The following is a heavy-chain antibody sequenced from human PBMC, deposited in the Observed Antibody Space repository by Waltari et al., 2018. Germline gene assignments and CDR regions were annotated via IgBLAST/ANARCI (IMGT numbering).Heavy chain of an antibody. CDR1: GGSISSHY. CDR2: IYYSGST. Sequence: QVQLQESGPGLVKPSETLSLTCTVSGGSISSHYWSWIRQPPGKGLEWIGYIYYSGSTNYTPSLKSRVTISVDTSKNQFSLKLSSVTAADTAVYYCAGQGGDYWGQGTLVTVSS. J-gene: IGHJ4*02. CDR3: AGQGGDY. D-gene: IGHD1-26*01. V-gene: IGHV4-59*11.